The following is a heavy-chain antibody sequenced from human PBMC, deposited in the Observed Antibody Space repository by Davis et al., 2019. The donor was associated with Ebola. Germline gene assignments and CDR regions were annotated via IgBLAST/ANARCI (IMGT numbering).Heavy chain of an antibody. V-gene: IGHV1-24*01. Sequence: ASVKVSCKVSGYTLTELSMHWVRQAPGKGLEWMGGFDPEDGETIYAQKFQGRVTMTEDTSTDTAYMELSSLRSEDTAVYYCARVEGTGEDYYYYGMDVWGQGTTVTVSS. CDR3: ARVEGTGEDYYYYGMDV. CDR2: FDPEDGET. J-gene: IGHJ6*02. D-gene: IGHD7-27*01. CDR1: GYTLTELS.